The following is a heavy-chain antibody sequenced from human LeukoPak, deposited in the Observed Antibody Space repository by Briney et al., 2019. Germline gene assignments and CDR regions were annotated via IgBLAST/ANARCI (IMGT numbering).Heavy chain of an antibody. V-gene: IGHV1-24*01. Sequence: ASVKVSCKVSGYTLTELSMHWVRQAPGKGLEWMGGFDPEDGETIYAQKFQGRVTMTEDTSTDTAYMELSSLRSEDAAVYYCATGLTKWLVRKYFDYWGQGTLVTVSS. CDR2: FDPEDGET. J-gene: IGHJ4*02. D-gene: IGHD6-19*01. CDR3: ATGLTKWLVRKYFDY. CDR1: GYTLTELS.